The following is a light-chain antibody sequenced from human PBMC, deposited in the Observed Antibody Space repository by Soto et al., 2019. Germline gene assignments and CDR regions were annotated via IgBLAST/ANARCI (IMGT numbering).Light chain of an antibody. Sequence: QSALTQPASVSGSPGQSIAISCTGTSSDVGGYNYVSWYQHHPGKDPKHMIYDVTSRPSEISDRFSGSKSGNPASLTSSGRQADDELDYYRRSHRRTTNAVVFGGGTKLPLL. V-gene: IGLV2-14*03. CDR1: SSDVGGYNY. CDR3: RSHRRTTNAVV. J-gene: IGLJ2*01. CDR2: DVT.